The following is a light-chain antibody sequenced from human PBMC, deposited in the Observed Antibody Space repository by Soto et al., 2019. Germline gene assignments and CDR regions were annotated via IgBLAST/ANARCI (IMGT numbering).Light chain of an antibody. J-gene: IGKJ1*01. V-gene: IGKV3-20*01. CDR3: QPYDPSQAWT. CDR2: GAS. CDR1: QSVNRNH. Sequence: IVLTQSPGTLSLSPGERATLSCRASQSVNRNHLAWYQQRPGQAPRLLIYGASSGATGVPDRFSGSGSVTDFTLIISRLEPEDSAVYYGQPYDPSQAWTFGQGTKVEIK.